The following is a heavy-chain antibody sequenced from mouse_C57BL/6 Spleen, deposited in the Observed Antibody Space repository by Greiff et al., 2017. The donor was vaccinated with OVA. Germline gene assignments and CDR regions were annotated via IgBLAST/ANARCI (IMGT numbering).Heavy chain of an antibody. CDR2: FYPGSGSI. CDR3: ARHEEELGRAYWYFDV. J-gene: IGHJ1*03. V-gene: IGHV1-62-2*01. CDR1: GYTFTEYT. D-gene: IGHD4-1*01. Sequence: VQLQESGAELVKPGASVKLSCKASGYTFTEYTIHWVKQRSGQGLEWIGWFYPGSGSIKYNEKFKDKATLTADKSSSTVYMELSRLTSEDSAVYFCARHEEELGRAYWYFDVWGTGATVTVSS.